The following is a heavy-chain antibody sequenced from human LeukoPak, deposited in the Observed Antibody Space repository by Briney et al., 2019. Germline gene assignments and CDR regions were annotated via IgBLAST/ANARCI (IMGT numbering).Heavy chain of an antibody. V-gene: IGHV3-30*04. CDR1: GFTFSSYA. J-gene: IGHJ4*02. D-gene: IGHD5-18*01. Sequence: PGGSLRLSCAASGFTFSSYAMHWVRQAPGKGLEWVAVISYDGSNKYYADSVKGRFTISRDNSKNTLYLQMNSLRAEDTAVYYCAKDDVDTAMAEGGLSLPLDYWGQGTLVTVSS. CDR3: AKDDVDTAMAEGGLSLPLDY. CDR2: ISYDGSNK.